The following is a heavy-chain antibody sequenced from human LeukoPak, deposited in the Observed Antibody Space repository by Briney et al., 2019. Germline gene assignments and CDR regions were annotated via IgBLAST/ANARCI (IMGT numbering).Heavy chain of an antibody. CDR1: GYTFTSYD. Sequence: GASVKVSCKASGYTFTSYDINWVRQATGQGLEWMGWMNPNSGNTGYAQKFQGRVTMTRNTSISTAYMELSSLRSEDTAVYYCARAISRVRGVIGQYYFDYWGQGTLVTVSS. D-gene: IGHD3-10*01. CDR3: ARAISRVRGVIGQYYFDY. J-gene: IGHJ4*02. V-gene: IGHV1-8*01. CDR2: MNPNSGNT.